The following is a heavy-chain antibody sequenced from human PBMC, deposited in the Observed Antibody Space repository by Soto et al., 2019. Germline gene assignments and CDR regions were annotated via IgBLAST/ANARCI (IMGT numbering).Heavy chain of an antibody. V-gene: IGHV1-3*01. D-gene: IGHD3-3*01. CDR1: GYPFTNYA. CDR3: ARVIRALPTFAVAHPGYY. Sequence: ASVKVSCKASGYPFTNYAIHWVRQAPGQRLEWVGWINVGEKKTRYSQTFQGRVTITSDQSANTAYMELSRLKFEDTAVYYCARVIRALPTFAVAHPGYYWGQGTLVTVSS. CDR2: INVGEKKT. J-gene: IGHJ4*02.